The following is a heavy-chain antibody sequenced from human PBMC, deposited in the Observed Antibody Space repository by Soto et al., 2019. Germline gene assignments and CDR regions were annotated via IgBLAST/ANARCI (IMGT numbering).Heavy chain of an antibody. CDR1: GYTFIGYY. CDR2: INPNSGGT. V-gene: IGHV1-2*04. CDR3: ARDRSIAARRAFHGMDV. D-gene: IGHD6-6*01. J-gene: IGHJ6*02. Sequence: ASVNVSCKASGYTFIGYYIHWVRQAPGQGLEWMGWINPNSGGTNYAQKFQGWVTMTRDTSISTAYMELSRLRSDDTAVYYCARDRSIAARRAFHGMDVWGQGTTVTVSS.